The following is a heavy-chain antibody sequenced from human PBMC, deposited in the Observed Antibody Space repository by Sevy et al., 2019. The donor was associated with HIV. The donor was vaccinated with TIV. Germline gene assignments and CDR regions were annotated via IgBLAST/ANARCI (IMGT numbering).Heavy chain of an antibody. J-gene: IGHJ6*02. D-gene: IGHD3-22*01. V-gene: IGHV1-18*01. CDR1: NYNFFAYG. CDR3: AREVVTPGPDYGMDV. Sequence: ASVKVSCKASNYNFFAYGFAWVRQAPGQGLEWMGWISGFNGNTNYAQKLRGRVTLTTDSSTSTADMELRSLTSDDTAVYYCAREVVTPGPDYGMDVWGPGTTVTVSS. CDR2: ISGFNGNT.